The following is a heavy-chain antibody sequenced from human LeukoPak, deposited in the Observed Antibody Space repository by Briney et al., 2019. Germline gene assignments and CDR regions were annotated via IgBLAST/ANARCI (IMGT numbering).Heavy chain of an antibody. J-gene: IGHJ4*02. Sequence: GGSLRLSCAASGFTFSSYAMSWVRQAPGKGLKWVSAISGSGGSTYYADSVKGRFTISRDNSKNTLCLQMNSLRAEDTAVYYCAKDMYSSSYYFDYWGQGTLVTVSS. V-gene: IGHV3-23*01. CDR1: GFTFSSYA. D-gene: IGHD6-13*01. CDR3: AKDMYSSSYYFDY. CDR2: ISGSGGST.